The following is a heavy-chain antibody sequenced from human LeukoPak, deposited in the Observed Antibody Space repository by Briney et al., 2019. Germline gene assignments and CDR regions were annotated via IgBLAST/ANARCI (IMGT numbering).Heavy chain of an antibody. J-gene: IGHJ4*02. V-gene: IGHV4-39*01. CDR2: IYYTGNT. Sequence: SETLSLTCTVSGDSISSSSYYWGWIRQPPGTGLEWIGSIYYTGNTYYNASLKSRVTISIDTSNNQISLRLISVTATDTAMYYCARQTGSGLFTLPGGRGTLVTVSS. D-gene: IGHD3/OR15-3a*01. CDR1: GDSISSSSYY. CDR3: ARQTGSGLFTLP.